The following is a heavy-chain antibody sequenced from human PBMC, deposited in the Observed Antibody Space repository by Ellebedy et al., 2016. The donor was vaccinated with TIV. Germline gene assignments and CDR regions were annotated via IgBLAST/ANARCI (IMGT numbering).Heavy chain of an antibody. V-gene: IGHV3-23*01. Sequence: PGGSLRLSCAASGITFRQYWMNWVRQAPGKGLELVSSISGSGGNTYYADSVKGRFTISRDNSKGTLYLQVNSLRAEDTAVYYCARDPVGVGPAFDIWGQGTMVTVSS. CDR3: ARDPVGVGPAFDI. J-gene: IGHJ3*02. D-gene: IGHD4-23*01. CDR1: GITFRQYW. CDR2: ISGSGGNT.